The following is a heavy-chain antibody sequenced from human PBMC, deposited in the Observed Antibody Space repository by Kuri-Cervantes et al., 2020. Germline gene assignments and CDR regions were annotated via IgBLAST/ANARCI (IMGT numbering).Heavy chain of an antibody. V-gene: IGHV3-53*01. D-gene: IGHD6-6*01. CDR1: GFIVSSNY. CDR3: ARDWDSAARPSRDAFDI. J-gene: IGHJ3*02. CDR2: IYSGGGT. Sequence: GGSLRLSCAASGFIVSSNYMSWVGQAPGKELEWVSVIYSGGGTYYADSVKGRFTISRDNSKNTLYLQMNSLRAEDTAVYYCARDWDSAARPSRDAFDIWGQGTMVTVSS.